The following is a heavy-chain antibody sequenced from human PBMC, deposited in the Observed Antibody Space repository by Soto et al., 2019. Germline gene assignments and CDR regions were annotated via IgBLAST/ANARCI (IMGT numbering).Heavy chain of an antibody. CDR1: GGSVRSSSYY. D-gene: IGHD3-22*01. CDR2: IYYSGRT. CDR3: TGAFYDINGYILDP. Sequence: SETLSLTCTVSGGSVRSSSYYWGWIRQPPGKGLEWIASIYYSGRTHNNPALKSRVTMSIDTYTNQFSLKVRSVTAADTAVYHCTGAFYDINGYILDPWGLGTSVTVSS. V-gene: IGHV4-39*07. J-gene: IGHJ5*02.